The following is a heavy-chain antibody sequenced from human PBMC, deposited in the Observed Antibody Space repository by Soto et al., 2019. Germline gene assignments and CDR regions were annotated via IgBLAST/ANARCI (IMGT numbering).Heavy chain of an antibody. J-gene: IGHJ5*02. V-gene: IGHV4-30-4*01. D-gene: IGHD2-15*01. CDR2: IYYSGST. CDR3: ARDRVEVVAATPTNWFDP. CDR1: GGSISSGDYY. Sequence: SETLSLTCTVSGGSISSGDYYWSWIRQPPGKGLEWIGYIYYSGSTYYNPSLKSRVTISVDTSKNQFSLKLSSVTAADTAVYYCARDRVEVVAATPTNWFDPWGQGTLVTVSS.